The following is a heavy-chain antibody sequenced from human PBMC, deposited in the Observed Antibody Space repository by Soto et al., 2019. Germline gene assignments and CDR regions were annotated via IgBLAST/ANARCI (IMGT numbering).Heavy chain of an antibody. V-gene: IGHV3-30*18. CDR1: GFTFSSYG. CDR3: AKDRGIAARPGWGYYYYGMDV. CDR2: ISYDGSNK. Sequence: QVQLVESGGGVVQPGRSLRLSCAASGFTFSSYGMHWVRQAPGKGLEWVAVISYDGSNKYYADSVKGRFTISRDNSKNTLYLQMNSLRAEDTAAYYCAKDRGIAARPGWGYYYYGMDVWGQGTTVTVSS. J-gene: IGHJ6*02. D-gene: IGHD6-6*01.